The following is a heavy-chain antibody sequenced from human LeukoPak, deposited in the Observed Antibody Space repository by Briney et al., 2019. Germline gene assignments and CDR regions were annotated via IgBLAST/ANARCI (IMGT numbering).Heavy chain of an antibody. D-gene: IGHD1-1*01. CDR3: ARGPRTASNAFDI. J-gene: IGHJ3*02. V-gene: IGHV4-59*01. CDR2: IYYSGST. Sequence: SETLSLTCTVSGGSISSYYWSWIRQPPRKGLEWIGYIYYSGSTNYNPSLKSRVTISVDTSKNQFSLKLSSVTAADTAVYYCARGPRTASNAFDIWGQGTMVTVSS. CDR1: GGSISSYY.